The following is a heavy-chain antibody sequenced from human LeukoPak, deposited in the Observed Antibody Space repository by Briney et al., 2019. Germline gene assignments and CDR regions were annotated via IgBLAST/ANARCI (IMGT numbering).Heavy chain of an antibody. Sequence: GAPVTVSCKASGYTFSSYGFTWVRQAPGQGLEWMGWISAYNGHTKYRQKLQGRVTMTTDTSTNTTYMELRSLRSDDTAVYYCARGLRTPDYWGQGTLVTVSS. CDR2: ISAYNGHT. J-gene: IGHJ4*02. CDR3: ARGLRTPDY. CDR1: GYTFSSYG. V-gene: IGHV1-18*01. D-gene: IGHD4-17*01.